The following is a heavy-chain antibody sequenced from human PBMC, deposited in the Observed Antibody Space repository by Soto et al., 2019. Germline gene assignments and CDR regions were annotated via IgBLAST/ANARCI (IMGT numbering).Heavy chain of an antibody. CDR1: DFSFSDAW. J-gene: IGHJ4*02. CDR3: TRGGPLGNYFDY. D-gene: IGHD7-27*01. Sequence: EVQLVESGGGLAKPGGSLRLSCAASDFSFSDAWMNWVRQAPGKGLEWVGRIKWTYQNGAVDYAEPVKGRFSISRDDSKSTLYLPMNSLTSEDTSVYYCTRGGPLGNYFDYWGQGTLVTVSS. CDR2: IKWTYQNGAV. V-gene: IGHV3-15*07.